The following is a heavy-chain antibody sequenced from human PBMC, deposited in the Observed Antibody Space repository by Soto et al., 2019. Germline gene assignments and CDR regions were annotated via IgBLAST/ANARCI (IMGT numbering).Heavy chain of an antibody. CDR1: GFTFDDYA. V-gene: IGHV3-9*01. CDR3: AKDLSNDSSGYYLQH. CDR2: ISWNSGSI. Sequence: GGSLRLSCAASGFTFDDYAMHWVRQAPGKGLEWVSGISWNSGSIGYADSVKGRFTISRDNAKNSLYLQMNSLRAEDTALYYCAKDLSNDSSGYYLQHWGQGTLVTVSS. J-gene: IGHJ1*01. D-gene: IGHD3-22*01.